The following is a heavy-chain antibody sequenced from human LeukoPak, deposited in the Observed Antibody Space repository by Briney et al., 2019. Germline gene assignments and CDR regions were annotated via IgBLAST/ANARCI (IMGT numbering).Heavy chain of an antibody. CDR2: IYYSGST. CDR3: ARDRADYDILTGYYSVKYNWFDP. D-gene: IGHD3-9*01. CDR1: GGSISSHY. Sequence: SETLSLTCTVSGGSISSHYWSWIRQPPGKGLEWIGYIYYSGSTNYNPSLKSRVTISVDTSKNQFSLKLSSVTAADTAVYYCARDRADYDILTGYYSVKYNWFDPWGQGTLVTVSS. J-gene: IGHJ5*02. V-gene: IGHV4-59*11.